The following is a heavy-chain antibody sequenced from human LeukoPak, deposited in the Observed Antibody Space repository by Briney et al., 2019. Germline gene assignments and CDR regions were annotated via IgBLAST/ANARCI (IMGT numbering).Heavy chain of an antibody. V-gene: IGHV4-4*07. D-gene: IGHD5-24*01. CDR2: IYTSGST. CDR1: GGSISSYY. CDR3: ARDNSVRDEAWWFNP. Sequence: TPSETLSLTCSVSGGSISSYYWSWIRQPAGKGLEWIGRIYTSGSTNYNPSLKSRVTMSLDTSKNQFSLKLSSVTAADTAVYYCARDNSVRDEAWWFNPWGQGTLVTVSS. J-gene: IGHJ5*02.